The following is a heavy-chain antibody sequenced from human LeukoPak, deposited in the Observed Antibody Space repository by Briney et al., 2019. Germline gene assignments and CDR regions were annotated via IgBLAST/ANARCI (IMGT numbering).Heavy chain of an antibody. CDR1: GFTFSSYA. CDR3: ARSVVVAATPYYFDY. CDR2: ISYDGSNK. Sequence: QPGGSLRLSCAASGFTFSSYAMHWVRQAPGKGLEWVAVISYDGSNKYYADSVKGRFTISRDNSKNTLYLLMNSLRAEDTAVYYCARSVVVAATPYYFDYWGQGTLVTVSS. V-gene: IGHV3-30-3*01. J-gene: IGHJ4*02. D-gene: IGHD2-15*01.